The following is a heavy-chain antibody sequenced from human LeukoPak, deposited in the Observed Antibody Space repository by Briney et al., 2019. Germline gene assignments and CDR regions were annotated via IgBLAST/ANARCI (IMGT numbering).Heavy chain of an antibody. CDR2: IYYSGKT. CDR3: ARGGNYLDY. CDR1: GGSISRSY. D-gene: IGHD2-15*01. J-gene: IGHJ4*02. V-gene: IGHV4-59*01. Sequence: PSETLSLTCTVSGGSISRSYSTWIRHSPGKGLEWIGYIYYSGKTNYIPYLNSQVTISVDTSNNQFSLKLSSVTAADTAVYYCARGGNYLDYWGQGNLVTVSS.